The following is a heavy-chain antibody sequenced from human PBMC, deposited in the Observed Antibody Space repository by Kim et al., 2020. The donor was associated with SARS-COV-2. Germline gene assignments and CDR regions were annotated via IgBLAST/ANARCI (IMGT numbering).Heavy chain of an antibody. CDR3: VRGHYYSSSGFYSAY. CDR2: IYPGDSDT. CDR1: GYKFISHW. D-gene: IGHD3-22*01. V-gene: IGHV5-51*01. Sequence: GESLKISCKASGYKFISHWIGWVRQRPGKGLEWMGLIYPGDSDTRYSPSFEGQVFISADKSSTTAYLEWDTLQASDTAMYYCVRGHYYSSSGFYSAYWGQGSLVTVT. J-gene: IGHJ4*01.